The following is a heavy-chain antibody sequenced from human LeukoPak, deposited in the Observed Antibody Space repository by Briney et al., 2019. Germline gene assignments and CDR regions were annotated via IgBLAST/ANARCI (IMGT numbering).Heavy chain of an antibody. D-gene: IGHD2-15*01. V-gene: IGHV3-30*04. CDR2: ISYDGSNK. Sequence: GGSLRLSCAASGFTFSSYAMHWVRQAPGKGLEWVAVISYDGSNKYYADSVKGRFTISRDNSKNTLYLQMNSLRAEDTAVYYCARNTVGYCSGGSCPIWFDPWGQGTLVTVSS. CDR1: GFTFSSYA. CDR3: ARNTVGYCSGGSCPIWFDP. J-gene: IGHJ5*02.